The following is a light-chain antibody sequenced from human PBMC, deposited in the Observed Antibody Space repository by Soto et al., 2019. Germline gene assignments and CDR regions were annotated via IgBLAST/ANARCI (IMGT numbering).Light chain of an antibody. CDR3: QQAYSRVT. Sequence: IQLTQSPSSLSASVGDSVIITCRASQSIGSRLSWYQQKPGKAPNLLIYAASRLRSGVPSRFSGSKSGTDFTLTISDLQPEDFANYYCQQAYSRVTFGQGTKVDI. J-gene: IGKJ1*01. CDR1: QSIGSR. V-gene: IGKV1-39*01. CDR2: AAS.